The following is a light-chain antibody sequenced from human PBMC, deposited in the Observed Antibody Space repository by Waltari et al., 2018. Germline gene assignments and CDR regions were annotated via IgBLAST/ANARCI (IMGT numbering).Light chain of an antibody. CDR3: QQYYSTPLT. CDR2: WAS. Sequence: DIVMTQSPDSLAASLGERDTINCKSSQSVLYSSNNKNYLAWYQQKPGQPPKLLIYWASTRESGVPDRFSGSGSGTDFTLTISSLQAEDVAVYYCQQYYSTPLTFGPGTKVDIK. CDR1: QSVLYSSNNKNY. J-gene: IGKJ3*01. V-gene: IGKV4-1*01.